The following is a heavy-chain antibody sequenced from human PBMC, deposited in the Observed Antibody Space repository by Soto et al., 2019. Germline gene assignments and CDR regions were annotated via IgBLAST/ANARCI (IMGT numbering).Heavy chain of an antibody. CDR3: AKEDTSSGSLDY. J-gene: IGHJ4*02. CDR2: ISDSGATT. CDR1: GFPFGENA. V-gene: IGHV3-23*01. Sequence: PGGSVRLSCAASGFPFGENAMSWVRQAPGKGLEWVSGISDSGATTYYADSVRGRFTISRDNSKNTLYLQMKSLRAEDSASYYCAKEDTSSGSLDYWGQGALVTVSS. D-gene: IGHD6-19*01.